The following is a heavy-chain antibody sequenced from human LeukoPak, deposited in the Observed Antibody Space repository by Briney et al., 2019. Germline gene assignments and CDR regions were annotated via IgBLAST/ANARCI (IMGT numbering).Heavy chain of an antibody. J-gene: IGHJ4*02. CDR3: ARDSGYSYGSPFDY. D-gene: IGHD5-18*01. Sequence: PGGSLRLSCAASGFTFSSYWMSWVRQAPGKGLEWVANIKQDGSEKYYVDSVKGRFTISRDNAKNSLYLQMNSLRAEGTAVYYCARDSGYSYGSPFDYWGQGTLVTVSS. V-gene: IGHV3-7*01. CDR1: GFTFSSYW. CDR2: IKQDGSEK.